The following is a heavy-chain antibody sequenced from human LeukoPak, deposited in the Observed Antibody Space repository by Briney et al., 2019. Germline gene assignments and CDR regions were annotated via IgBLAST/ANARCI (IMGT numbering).Heavy chain of an antibody. Sequence: GASVKVSCKASGYTFTSYGITWVRQAPGQGLEWMGWINTYKGNTNYAQKFQGRVTMTTDTSTSTAYMELRSLRSDDTAVYYCARNSHGYSSGWLQFNFDYWGQGTLVTVSS. CDR2: INTYKGNT. J-gene: IGHJ4*02. D-gene: IGHD6-19*01. CDR1: GYTFTSYG. V-gene: IGHV1-18*01. CDR3: ARNSHGYSSGWLQFNFDY.